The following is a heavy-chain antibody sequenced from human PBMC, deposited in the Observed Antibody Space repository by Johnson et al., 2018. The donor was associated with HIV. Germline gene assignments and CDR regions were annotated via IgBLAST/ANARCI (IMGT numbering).Heavy chain of an antibody. CDR1: GFTFSDYY. D-gene: IGHD1-26*01. V-gene: IGHV3-11*04. Sequence: QMLLVESGGGLVKPGGSLRLSCVASGFTFSDYYMSWIRQAPGKGLEWVSYISSSGSIIYSADSMQGRFTNSRDNAKNSLYLQMNSLRAEDTAVYYCARDKGGIVGYDAFDIWGQGTMVTVSS. J-gene: IGHJ3*02. CDR3: ARDKGGIVGYDAFDI. CDR2: ISSSGSII.